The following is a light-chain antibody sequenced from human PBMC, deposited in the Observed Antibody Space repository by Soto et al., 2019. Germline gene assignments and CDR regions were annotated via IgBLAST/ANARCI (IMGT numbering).Light chain of an antibody. V-gene: IGLV2-14*02. CDR3: SSFTTTYFYV. CDR2: EGS. J-gene: IGLJ1*01. CDR1: SSDVGSYNL. Sequence: QSVLTQPASVSGSPGQSITISCTGTSSDVGSYNLVSWYQQHPGKAPKLMIYEGSKRPSGVSNRFSASKSAYTASLTISALQAEDEADYYCSSFTTTYFYVFGPGTKVTVL.